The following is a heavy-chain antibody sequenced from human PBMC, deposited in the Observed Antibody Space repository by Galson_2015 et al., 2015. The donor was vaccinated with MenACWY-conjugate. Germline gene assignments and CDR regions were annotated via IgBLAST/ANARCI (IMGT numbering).Heavy chain of an antibody. Sequence: TLSLTCAASGGSFSSSNWWSWVRQPPGKGLEWIGEIYHSGSTNYNPSLKSRVTISVDKSKNQFSLKLSSVTAADTAVYYCARDRSSSSSRDFDYWGQGTLVTVSS. CDR1: GGSFSSSNW. D-gene: IGHD6-6*01. V-gene: IGHV4-4*02. CDR3: ARDRSSSSSRDFDY. J-gene: IGHJ4*02. CDR2: IYHSGST.